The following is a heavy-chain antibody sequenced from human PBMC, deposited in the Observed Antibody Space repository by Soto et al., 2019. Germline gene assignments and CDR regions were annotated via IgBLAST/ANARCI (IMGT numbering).Heavy chain of an antibody. Sequence: PSETLSLTCSVSGRYISRGGNYWRWIRQHPGKGLEWIGFIYYTGHTKYNAALKSRASISAVLSENQFSLTLTSVTAADTAVYSCSRQDINDAFFDYWGPGILV. D-gene: IGHD2-2*01. CDR3: SRQDINDAFFDY. CDR2: IYYTGHT. V-gene: IGHV4-31*03. J-gene: IGHJ4*02. CDR1: GRYISRGGNY.